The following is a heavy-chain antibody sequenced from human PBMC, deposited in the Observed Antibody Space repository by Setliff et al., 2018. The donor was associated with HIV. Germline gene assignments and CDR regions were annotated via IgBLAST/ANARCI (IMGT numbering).Heavy chain of an antibody. CDR1: GFTVSNDY. Sequence: PGGSLRLSCAASGFTVSNDYMSWVRQAPGRGLEWVSVIHSGGSTYYADSVKGRFIISRDNSKNTLYLQMNSLSAEDTAVYYCARDPGRYNGMDVWGQGTTVTVSS. V-gene: IGHV3-66*01. J-gene: IGHJ6*02. CDR2: IHSGGST. D-gene: IGHD1-20*01. CDR3: ARDPGRYNGMDV.